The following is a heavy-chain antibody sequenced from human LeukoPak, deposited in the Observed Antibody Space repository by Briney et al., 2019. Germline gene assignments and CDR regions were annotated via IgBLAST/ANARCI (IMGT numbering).Heavy chain of an antibody. Sequence: ETLSLTCTVSGGSISSSSYYWGWIRQPPGKGLEWVANIKEDGSEKYYVDSVKGRFTISRDNAKNSLDLQMNSLRAEDTAVYYCARAGLRYFDWLFDEDYFDYWGQGTLVTVSS. CDR1: GGSISSSSYY. CDR3: ARAGLRYFDWLFDEDYFDY. V-gene: IGHV3-7*01. CDR2: IKEDGSEK. J-gene: IGHJ4*02. D-gene: IGHD3-9*01.